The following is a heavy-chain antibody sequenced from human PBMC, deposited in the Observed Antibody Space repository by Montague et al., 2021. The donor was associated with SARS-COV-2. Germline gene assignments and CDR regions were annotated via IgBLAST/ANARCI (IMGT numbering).Heavy chain of an antibody. CDR3: ARDPNWGAH. Sequence: YRSLSSSASGFRFSTFWMTWVRQAPGKGLEWVASIKPDGSDKYYVESVKGRFTISRDNARNSLYLQLNNLRAEDTAVYYCARDPNWGAHWGQGNLVTVSS. V-gene: IGHV3-7*05. D-gene: IGHD7-27*01. CDR1: GFRFSTFW. J-gene: IGHJ4*02. CDR2: IKPDGSDK.